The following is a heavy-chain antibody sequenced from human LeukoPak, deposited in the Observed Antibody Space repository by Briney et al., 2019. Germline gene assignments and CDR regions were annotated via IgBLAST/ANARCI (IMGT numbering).Heavy chain of an antibody. D-gene: IGHD6-13*01. CDR3: ARGVDSSWSGDEYFHH. CDR1: GYTFTSYD. J-gene: IGHJ1*01. CDR2: LNPNSGDT. V-gene: IGHV1-8*03. Sequence: ASVKVSCKASGYTFTSYDINWVRQATGQGPEWMGWLNPNSGDTGYAQKFQGRVTITRDTSISTAYMELSSLRPEDTAVYYCARGVDSSWSGDEYFHHWGQGTLVTVSS.